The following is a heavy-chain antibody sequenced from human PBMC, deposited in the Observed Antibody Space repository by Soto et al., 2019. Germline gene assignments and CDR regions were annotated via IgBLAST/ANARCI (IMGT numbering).Heavy chain of an antibody. CDR3: AREERKGIISWFDP. CDR2: IYYTGIT. D-gene: IGHD2-21*01. CDR1: GGSVSGVDYF. Sequence: SETLSLTCSVSGGSVSGVDYFWSWIRQSPGKGLEWIGYIYYTGITHLNPSLKSRLTMAVDTSKNEFSLKLTSVSAADTAVYFCAREERKGIISWFDPWGQGTPVTVSS. V-gene: IGHV4-30-4*01. J-gene: IGHJ5*02.